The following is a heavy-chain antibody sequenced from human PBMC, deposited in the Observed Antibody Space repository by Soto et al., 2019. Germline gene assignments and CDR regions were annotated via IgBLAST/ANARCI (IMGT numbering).Heavy chain of an antibody. Sequence: VGSLRLSCAASGFTFSSYGMHWVRQAPGKGLEWVAVISYDGSNKYYADSVKGRFTISRDNSKNTLYLQMNSLRAEDTAVYYCAKTAAITMIVVVNYGMDVWGQGTTVTVSS. CDR2: ISYDGSNK. D-gene: IGHD3-22*01. V-gene: IGHV3-30*18. J-gene: IGHJ6*02. CDR1: GFTFSSYG. CDR3: AKTAAITMIVVVNYGMDV.